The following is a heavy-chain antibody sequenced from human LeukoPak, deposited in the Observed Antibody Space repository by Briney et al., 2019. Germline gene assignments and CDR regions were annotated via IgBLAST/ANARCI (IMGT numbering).Heavy chain of an antibody. J-gene: IGHJ4*02. Sequence: SQTLSLTCAISGDSVSSSSSAWSWIRQSPSRGLEWLGRTYYRSKWTIDYAVSVESRITINPDTSKNQFSLQLNSVTPEDTAVYYCARNLHPSFDYWGQGTLVTISS. V-gene: IGHV6-1*01. CDR2: TYYRSKWTI. CDR3: ARNLHPSFDY. CDR1: GDSVSSSSSA.